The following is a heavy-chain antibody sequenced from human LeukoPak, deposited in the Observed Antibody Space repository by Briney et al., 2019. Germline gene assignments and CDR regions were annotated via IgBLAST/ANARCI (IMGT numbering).Heavy chain of an antibody. J-gene: IGHJ5*02. D-gene: IGHD2-15*01. CDR3: ARQGYCSGGSCYTWFDP. Sequence: GESLKISCKGSGYSINNYWIGWVRQMPGKGLEWMGIIYPADSDIRYSPSFQGQVTISADKSISTAYLRWSSLKASDTAIYYCARQGYCSGGSCYTWFDPWGQGTLVIVSS. CDR2: IYPADSDI. V-gene: IGHV5-51*01. CDR1: GYSINNYW.